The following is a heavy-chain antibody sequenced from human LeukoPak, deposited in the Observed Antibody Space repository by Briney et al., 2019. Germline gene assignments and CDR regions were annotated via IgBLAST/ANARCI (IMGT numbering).Heavy chain of an antibody. CDR2: ISYDGSNK. V-gene: IGHV3-30*01. Sequence: PGGSLRLSCAASGFTFSSYAMHWVRQAPGKGLEWVAVISYDGSNKYYADSVKGRFTISRDNSKNTLYLQMNSLRAEDTAVYYCARDMPLDPWGQGTLVTVSS. J-gene: IGHJ5*02. CDR1: GFTFSSYA. D-gene: IGHD2-2*01. CDR3: ARDMPLDP.